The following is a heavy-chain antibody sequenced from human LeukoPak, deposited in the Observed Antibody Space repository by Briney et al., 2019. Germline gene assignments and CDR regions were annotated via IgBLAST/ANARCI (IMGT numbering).Heavy chain of an antibody. CDR3: ARVQYGSGSYFNWFDP. J-gene: IGHJ5*02. V-gene: IGHV4-59*01. CDR1: GGSISSYY. D-gene: IGHD3-10*01. CDR2: IYYSGST. Sequence: SETLSLTCTVSGGSISSYYWSWIRQPPGKGLEWIGYIYYSGSTNCNPSLKSRVTISVDTSKNQFSLKLSSVTAADTAVYYCARVQYGSGSYFNWFDPWGQGTLVTVSS.